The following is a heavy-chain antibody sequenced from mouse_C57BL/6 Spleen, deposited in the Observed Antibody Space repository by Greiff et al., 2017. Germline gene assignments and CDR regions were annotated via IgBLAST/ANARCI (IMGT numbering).Heavy chain of an antibody. D-gene: IGHD2-4*01. CDR2: IYPGSGST. Sequence: QVQLQQPGAELVKPGASVKMSCKASGYTFTSYWITWVKQRPGQGLEWIGDIYPGSGSTNYNEKFKSKATLTVDTSSSTAYMQLSSLTSEDSAVYYGARSGYDYDYFDYWGQGTTLTVSS. CDR3: ARSGYDYDYFDY. V-gene: IGHV1-55*01. CDR1: GYTFTSYW. J-gene: IGHJ2*01.